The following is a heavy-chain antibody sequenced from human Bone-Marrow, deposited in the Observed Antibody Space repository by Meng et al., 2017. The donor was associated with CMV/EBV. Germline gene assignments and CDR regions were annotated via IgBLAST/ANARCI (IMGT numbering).Heavy chain of an antibody. CDR3: ARVGVPAAIPPGFDP. Sequence: SGYTFTGYYMHWVRQAPGQGLEWMGWINPNSGGTNYAQKFQGRVTMTRDTSISTAYMELSRLRSDDTAVYYCARVGVPAAIPPGFDPWGQGTLVTVSS. CDR2: INPNSGGT. J-gene: IGHJ5*02. V-gene: IGHV1-2*02. CDR1: GYTFTGYY. D-gene: IGHD2-2*01.